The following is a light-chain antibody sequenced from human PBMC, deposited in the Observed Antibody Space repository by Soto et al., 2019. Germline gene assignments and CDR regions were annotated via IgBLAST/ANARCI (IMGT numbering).Light chain of an antibody. Sequence: QSLLTQPPSVSGAPGQRVTISCTGSSSNIGAGYDVHWYQQLPGTAPKLLIYDNNKRPSGIPDRFSGSKSGTSATLGITGLQTGDEADYYCGTWDSSLSTYVVGNGNKVTVL. CDR1: SSNIGAGYD. CDR3: GTWDSSLSTYV. J-gene: IGLJ1*01. CDR2: DNN. V-gene: IGLV1-51*01.